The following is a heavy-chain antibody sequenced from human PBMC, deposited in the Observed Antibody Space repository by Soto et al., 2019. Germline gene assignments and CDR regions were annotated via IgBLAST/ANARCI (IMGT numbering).Heavy chain of an antibody. CDR1: GFTFSSYG. CDR3: ARDGYYGSGSYMEYYYYGMDV. D-gene: IGHD3-10*01. J-gene: IGHJ6*02. CDR2: IWYDGSNK. V-gene: IGHV3-33*01. Sequence: QVQLVESGGGVVQPGRSLRLSCAASGFTFSSYGMHWVRQAPGKGLEWVAVIWYDGSNKYYADSVKGRFTISRDNSKNRLYLQMNSLRAEDTAVYYCARDGYYGSGSYMEYYYYGMDVWGQGTTVTVSS.